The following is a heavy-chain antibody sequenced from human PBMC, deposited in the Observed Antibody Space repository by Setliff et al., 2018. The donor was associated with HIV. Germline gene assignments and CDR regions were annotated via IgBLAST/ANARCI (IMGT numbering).Heavy chain of an antibody. J-gene: IGHJ4*02. D-gene: IGHD2-2*02. CDR3: ARDRRPAGINDGYGYLDD. V-gene: IGHV1-3*01. CDR2: INAGNGNT. CDR1: GYTFTNYA. Sequence: ASVKVSCKASGYTFTNYAMHWVRQAPGQRLEWRGWINAGNGNTKYSQKIQGRVTITRDTSASTAYMELSSLRSEDTAVYYCARDRRPAGINDGYGYLDDWGQGTLVTVSS.